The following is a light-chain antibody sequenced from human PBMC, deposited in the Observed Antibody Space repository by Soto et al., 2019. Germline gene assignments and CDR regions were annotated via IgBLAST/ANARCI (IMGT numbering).Light chain of an antibody. CDR3: SSYTSSSTV. CDR1: SSDVGGYNY. Sequence: QSVLXQPASVSGSPGQSITISCPGTSSDVGGYNYVSWYQQHPGKAPKLMIYDVSNRPSGVSNRFSGSKSGNTASLTISGLQAEDEADYYCSSYTSSSTVFGPGTKVTVL. CDR2: DVS. J-gene: IGLJ1*01. V-gene: IGLV2-14*01.